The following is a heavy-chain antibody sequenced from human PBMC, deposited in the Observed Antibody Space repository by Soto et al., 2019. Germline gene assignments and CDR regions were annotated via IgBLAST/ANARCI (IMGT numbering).Heavy chain of an antibody. CDR3: ARDRGRITIFGVVLVSYMDV. Sequence: GGSLRLSCAASGFTFSSYSMNWVRQAPGKGLEWVSSISSSSSYIYYADSVKGRFTISRDNAKNSLYLQMNSLRAEDTAVYYCARDRGRITIFGVVLVSYMDVWGKGTTVTVSS. D-gene: IGHD3-3*01. J-gene: IGHJ6*03. CDR1: GFTFSSYS. CDR2: ISSSSSYI. V-gene: IGHV3-21*01.